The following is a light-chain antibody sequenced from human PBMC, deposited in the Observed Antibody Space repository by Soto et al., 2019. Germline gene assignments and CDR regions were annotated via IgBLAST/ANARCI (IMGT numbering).Light chain of an antibody. CDR3: QHRSHWPLFT. V-gene: IGKV3-11*01. Sequence: EIVLTQSPATLSLSPGERATLSCRASQSISSYLAWYQQKPGQAPRLLIYDASNRATGIPARFSGSGSGTDFTLTISSLEPEDFAVYYCQHRSHWPLFTFGPGTKVDIK. CDR1: QSISSY. J-gene: IGKJ3*01. CDR2: DAS.